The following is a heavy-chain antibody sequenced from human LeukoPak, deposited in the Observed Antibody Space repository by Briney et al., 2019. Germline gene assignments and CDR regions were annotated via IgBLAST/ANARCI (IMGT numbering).Heavy chain of an antibody. CDR3: ASHTYYYGSGRVGY. J-gene: IGHJ4*02. V-gene: IGHV3-21*01. D-gene: IGHD3-10*01. CDR2: ISSSSSYI. Sequence: GGSLRLSCAASGFTFSSYSMNWVRQAPGKGLEWVSSISSSSSYIYYADSVEGRFTISRDNAKNSLYLQMNSLRAEDTAVYYCASHTYYYGSGRVGYWGQGTLVTVSS. CDR1: GFTFSSYS.